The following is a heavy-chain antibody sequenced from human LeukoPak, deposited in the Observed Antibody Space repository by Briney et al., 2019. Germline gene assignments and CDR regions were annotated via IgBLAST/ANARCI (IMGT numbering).Heavy chain of an antibody. V-gene: IGHV4-31*03. J-gene: IGHJ4*02. CDR2: IHYSGST. CDR3: ASRSSIWSGYQDTLYYFDS. Sequence: SQTLSLTCTVSGGSLSSGGYFWSWLRQHPGKGPEWIGCIHYSGSTYYNPSLKSRLAISVDTSKNQFSLKLSSVTAADTAVYYCASRSSIWSGYQDTLYYFDSWGQGTLVTVSS. D-gene: IGHD3-3*01. CDR1: GGSLSSGGYF.